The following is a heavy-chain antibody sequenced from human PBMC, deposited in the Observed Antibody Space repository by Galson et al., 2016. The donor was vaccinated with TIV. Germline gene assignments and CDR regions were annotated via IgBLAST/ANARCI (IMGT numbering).Heavy chain of an antibody. J-gene: IGHJ4*02. Sequence: SVKASCKAYGNTFTNYYMNWIRQAPGQGLEWMGIISTKGDYSTYAQKFQGRVTMTRDTSTSTVSMELRNLRSEDTAVYYCATERPGAEVDGWGDWGQGTLVIISS. CDR3: ATERPGAEVDGWGD. CDR2: ISTKGDYS. D-gene: IGHD3-10*01. CDR1: GNTFTNYY. V-gene: IGHV1-46*01.